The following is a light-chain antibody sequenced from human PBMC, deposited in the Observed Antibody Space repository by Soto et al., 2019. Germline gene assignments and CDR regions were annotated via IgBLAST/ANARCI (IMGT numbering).Light chain of an antibody. CDR1: QGISKY. V-gene: IGKV1-17*03. CDR3: QQYNSHPYT. CDR2: GAS. J-gene: IGKJ2*01. Sequence: DIQMTQSPSTMSASVGDRVTITCRASQGISKYLGWYQQKLGKVPKRLIYGASSLESGVPSRFSGSGSEIEFTLTISSLQPEDFATYYCQQYNSHPYTFGQGTNLEI.